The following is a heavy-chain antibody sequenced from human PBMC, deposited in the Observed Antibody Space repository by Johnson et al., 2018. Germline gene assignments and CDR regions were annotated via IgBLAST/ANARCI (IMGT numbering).Heavy chain of an antibody. Sequence: VQLVESGGALVKPGGSLRLSCAASGFHVSDYYMSWIRQAPGKGLDWVSYISRGGPIYYGDSVRGPFTISRDNAKNSLYLQMNNLRAEDTAVYFCAAWRGDARDLEHWGQGTLVTVSS. CDR3: AAWRGDARDLEH. CDR2: ISRGGPI. CDR1: GFHVSDYY. D-gene: IGHD3-16*01. J-gene: IGHJ1*01. V-gene: IGHV3-11*01.